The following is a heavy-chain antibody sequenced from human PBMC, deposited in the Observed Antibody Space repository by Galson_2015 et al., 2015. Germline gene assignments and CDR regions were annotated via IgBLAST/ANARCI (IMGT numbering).Heavy chain of an antibody. CDR3: ARDRVAIAFGEPHIEGDAFDI. J-gene: IGHJ3*02. CDR1: KCCGSGSP. Sequence: LACAAAKCCGSGSPIDYGRQAPGARVDSVSSIIRASTGTFFAGSVVGRLAISLHKDKNFLYVHMNSVRAEDTAVYYCARDRVAIAFGEPHIEGDAFDIWGQGTMVSVSS. CDR2: IIRASTGT. V-gene: IGHV3-21*01. D-gene: IGHD3-10*01.